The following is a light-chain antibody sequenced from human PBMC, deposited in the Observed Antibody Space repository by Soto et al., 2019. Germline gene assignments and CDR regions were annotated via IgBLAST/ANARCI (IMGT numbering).Light chain of an antibody. J-gene: IGLJ2*01. CDR2: GNI. V-gene: IGLV1-40*01. CDR3: QSFDSSLSGSV. Sequence: QSALTQPPSVSGAPGQRVTISCTGSSSNIGAGYDVHWYQQLPGTAPKLLIYGNINRPSGVPDRFSASKSGTSASLAITGLQAEDEADYYCQSFDSSLSGSVFGGGTKLTVL. CDR1: SSNIGAGYD.